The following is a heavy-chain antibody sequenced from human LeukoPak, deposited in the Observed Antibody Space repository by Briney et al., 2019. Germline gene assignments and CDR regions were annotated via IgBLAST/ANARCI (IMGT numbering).Heavy chain of an antibody. Sequence: GGSLRLSCAASGFTFSSYSMNWVRQAPGKGLEWVSSISSSSSYIYYADSVKGRFTISRDNAKNSLYLQMNSLRAEDTAVYYCARPNGYCSSTSCYEGLEYFQHWGQGTLVTVSS. J-gene: IGHJ1*01. D-gene: IGHD2-2*01. V-gene: IGHV3-21*01. CDR1: GFTFSSYS. CDR3: ARPNGYCSSTSCYEGLEYFQH. CDR2: ISSSSSYI.